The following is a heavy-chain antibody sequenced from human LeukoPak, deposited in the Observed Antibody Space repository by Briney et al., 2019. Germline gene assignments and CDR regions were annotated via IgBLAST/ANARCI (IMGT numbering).Heavy chain of an antibody. CDR2: IKQDGSEK. CDR3: TRRPVAANPNWFDP. D-gene: IGHD6-19*01. CDR1: GFTFSSYW. J-gene: IGHJ5*02. Sequence: AGGSLRLSCAASGFTFSSYWMTWVRQAPGKGLEWVAFIKQDGSEKYYADSVKGRFTISRDNAKNSVYMQMNSLRAEDTAVYYCTRRPVAANPNWFDPWGQGTLVSVSS. V-gene: IGHV3-7*05.